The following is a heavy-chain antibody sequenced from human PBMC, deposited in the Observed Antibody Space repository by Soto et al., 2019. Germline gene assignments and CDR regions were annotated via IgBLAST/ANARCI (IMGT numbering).Heavy chain of an antibody. J-gene: IGHJ6*03. V-gene: IGHV3-23*01. CDR3: VTGGYGSGSYYPYHYYYMDV. CDR2: ISGSGGST. CDR1: GFTFSSYA. D-gene: IGHD3-10*01. Sequence: EVQLLESGGGLVQPGGSLRLSCAASGFTFSSYAMSWVRQAPGKGLEWVSAISGSGGSTYYADSVKGRFTISRDNSKNTLYLQMNSLRAEDTAVYYCVTGGYGSGSYYPYHYYYMDVWGKGTTVTVSS.